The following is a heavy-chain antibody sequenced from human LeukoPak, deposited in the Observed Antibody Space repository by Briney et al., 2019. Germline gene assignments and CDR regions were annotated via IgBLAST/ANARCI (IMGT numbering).Heavy chain of an antibody. CDR1: GGSLTIGYYY. CDR2: IHPSGIT. CDR3: ARGQDAFKTGY. D-gene: IGHD5-24*01. Sequence: SETLSLTCTVSGGSLTIGYYYWTWIRQHPGKGLEWIGYIHPSGITDYNPSLQSRVTMSLDTSQNQFSLRLTSLTAADTAIYYCARGQDAFKTGYWGQGTLVTVSS. V-gene: IGHV4-31*03. J-gene: IGHJ4*02.